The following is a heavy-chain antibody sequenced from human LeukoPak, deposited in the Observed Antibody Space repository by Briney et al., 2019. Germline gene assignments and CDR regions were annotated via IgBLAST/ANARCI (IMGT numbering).Heavy chain of an antibody. Sequence: GGSLRLSCAASGFTFRSYAMSWVRQAPGKGLEWVSAISGRGGSTHYADSVKGRFTISRDNSKNTLYLQMNSLRAEDTAVYYCAKAGPIGYCSSTSCYEGGTFDYWGQGTLVTVSS. V-gene: IGHV3-23*01. CDR3: AKAGPIGYCSSTSCYEGGTFDY. CDR2: ISGRGGST. D-gene: IGHD2-2*01. J-gene: IGHJ4*02. CDR1: GFTFRSYA.